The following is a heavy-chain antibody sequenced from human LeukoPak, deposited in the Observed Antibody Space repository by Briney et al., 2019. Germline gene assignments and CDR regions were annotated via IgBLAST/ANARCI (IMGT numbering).Heavy chain of an antibody. CDR2: IYPGDSDT. V-gene: IGHV5-51*01. Sequence: GESLKISCKGSGYSFTSYWIGWVRQMPGKGLEWMGIIYPGDSDTRYSPSFQGQVTISADKSISTAYLQWSSLKASDTAMYYCARRRGYAYYHSSGYYDYWGQGTLVTVSS. CDR1: GYSFTSYW. D-gene: IGHD3-22*01. J-gene: IGHJ4*02. CDR3: ARRRGYAYYHSSGYYDY.